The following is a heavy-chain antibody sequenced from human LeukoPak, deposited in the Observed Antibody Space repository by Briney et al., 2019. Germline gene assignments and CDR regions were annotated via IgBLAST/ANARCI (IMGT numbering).Heavy chain of an antibody. CDR3: TKALGSGSYYKLDY. J-gene: IGHJ4*02. D-gene: IGHD3-10*01. CDR1: GFTFSSYA. Sequence: AGGSLRLSCAASGFTFSSYAMSWVRQAPGKGLEWVSAISGSGSSTYYADSVKGRFTISRDNSKNTLYLQMNSLRAEDTAVYYCTKALGSGSYYKLDYWGQGTLVTVSS. V-gene: IGHV3-23*01. CDR2: ISGSGSST.